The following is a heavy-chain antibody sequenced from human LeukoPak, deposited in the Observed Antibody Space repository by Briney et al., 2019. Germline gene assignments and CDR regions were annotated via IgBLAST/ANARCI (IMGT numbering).Heavy chain of an antibody. V-gene: IGHV3-30*02. D-gene: IGHD2-2*01. CDR2: IRYDGSNK. J-gene: IGHJ4*02. CDR3: AKQVRADGGAGDYFDY. Sequence: PAGSLRLSCAASGFTFSSYGMHWVRQAPGKGLEWVAFIRYDGSNKYYADSVKGRFTISRDNSKNTLYLQMNSLRAEDTAVYYCAKQVRADGGAGDYFDYWGQGTLVTVSS. CDR1: GFTFSSYG.